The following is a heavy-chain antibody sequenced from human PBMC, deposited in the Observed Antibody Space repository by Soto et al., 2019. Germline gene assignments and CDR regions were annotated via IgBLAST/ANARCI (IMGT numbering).Heavy chain of an antibody. V-gene: IGHV3-53*02. J-gene: IGHJ6*02. Sequence: EVQLVETGGGLIQPGGSLRLSCAASGFTVSSNYMSWVRQAPGKGLEWVSGIYTGGATYYAESVKGRFTFSRDNSKNTLYLQMNSLRAEDTAVYYCARGTPAPLVESYGLDVWGQGTTVTVSS. CDR1: GFTVSSNY. D-gene: IGHD6-25*01. CDR3: ARGTPAPLVESYGLDV. CDR2: IYTGGAT.